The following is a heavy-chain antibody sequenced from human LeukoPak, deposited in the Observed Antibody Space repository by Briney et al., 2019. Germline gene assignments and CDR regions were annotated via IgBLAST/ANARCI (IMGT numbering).Heavy chain of an antibody. CDR3: AIDLYCSGGSCYSV. J-gene: IGHJ4*02. CDR1: GDSITTSY. D-gene: IGHD2-15*01. V-gene: IGHV4-59*01. CDR2: IFYSGNT. Sequence: SETLSLTCSVSGDSITTSYWNWIRQPPGQGLEWIGSIFYSGNTKYNPALQSRVTISVDTSKNQFSLKLSSVTAADTAVYYCAIDLYCSGGSCYSVWGQGTLVTVSS.